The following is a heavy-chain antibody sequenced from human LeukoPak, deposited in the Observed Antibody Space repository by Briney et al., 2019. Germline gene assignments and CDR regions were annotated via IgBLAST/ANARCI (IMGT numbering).Heavy chain of an antibody. CDR3: ARAETEDTAMVDYYYYYMDV. D-gene: IGHD5-18*01. CDR2: IYYSGST. Sequence: SETLSLTCTVSGGSISSSSYYWGWIRQPPGKGLEWIGSIYYSGSTNYNPSLKSRVTISVDTSKNQFSLKLSSVTAADTAVYYCARAETEDTAMVDYYYYYMDVWGKGTTVTISS. CDR1: GGSISSSSYY. V-gene: IGHV4-39*07. J-gene: IGHJ6*03.